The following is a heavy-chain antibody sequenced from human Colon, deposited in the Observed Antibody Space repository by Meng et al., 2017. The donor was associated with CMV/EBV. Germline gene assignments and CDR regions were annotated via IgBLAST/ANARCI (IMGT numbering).Heavy chain of an antibody. CDR3: ARASYTSSSPLDS. CDR1: GFTFRSVG. V-gene: IGHV3-21*06. CDR2: ISSTSTYM. D-gene: IGHD6-13*01. J-gene: IGHJ4*02. Sequence: ASGFTFRSVGMSWVRQAPGKGLEWVSSISSTSTYMYYADSVRGRFTISRDNAKNSLYLQMDSLRAEETAVYYCARASYTSSSPLDSWGQGTLVTVSS.